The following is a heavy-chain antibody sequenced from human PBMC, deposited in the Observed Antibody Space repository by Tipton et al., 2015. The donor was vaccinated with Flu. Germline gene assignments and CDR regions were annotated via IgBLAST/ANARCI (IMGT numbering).Heavy chain of an antibody. Sequence: QLVQSGAEVKKPGASVKVSCKASGYTFTIYDFNWVRQATGQGLEWMGWMNPNSGNTGYAQKFQGRVTMTRNTSISTAYMELSSLRSEDTAVYYCARDMPQGVVIIPPAKRFDFWGQGTLVTVSS. J-gene: IGHJ4*02. V-gene: IGHV1-8*01. CDR2: MNPNSGNT. D-gene: IGHD3-3*01. CDR1: GYTFTIYD. CDR3: ARDMPQGVVIIPPAKRFDF.